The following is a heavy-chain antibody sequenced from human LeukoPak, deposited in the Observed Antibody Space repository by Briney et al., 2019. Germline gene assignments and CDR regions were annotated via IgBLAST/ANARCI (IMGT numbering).Heavy chain of an antibody. CDR2: IYYSGST. D-gene: IGHD2-15*01. Sequence: SETLSLTCTVSGGSISSGDYYWSWIRQPPGKGLEWIGYIYYSGSTNYNPSLKSRVTISVGTSKNQFSLKLSSVTAADTAVYYCAREAYCSGGSCYADYYFDYWGQGTLVTVSS. J-gene: IGHJ4*02. CDR1: GGSISSGDYY. V-gene: IGHV4-61*08. CDR3: AREAYCSGGSCYADYYFDY.